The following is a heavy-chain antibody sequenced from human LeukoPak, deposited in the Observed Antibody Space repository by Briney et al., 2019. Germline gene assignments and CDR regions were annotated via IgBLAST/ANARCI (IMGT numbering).Heavy chain of an antibody. Sequence: SETLSLTCTVSGGSISSSSYYWGWIRQPPGKGLEWIGSIYYSGSTYYNPSLRSRVTISVDTSKSQFSLKLSSVTAADTAVYYCARVPVLLWFGELSRPVVYYFDYWGQGTLVTVSS. CDR2: IYYSGST. CDR1: GGSISSSSYY. D-gene: IGHD3-10*01. CDR3: ARVPVLLWFGELSRPVVYYFDY. J-gene: IGHJ4*02. V-gene: IGHV4-39*07.